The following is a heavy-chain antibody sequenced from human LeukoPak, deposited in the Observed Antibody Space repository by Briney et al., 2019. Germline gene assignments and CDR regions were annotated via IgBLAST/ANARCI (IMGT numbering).Heavy chain of an antibody. V-gene: IGHV3-11*06. CDR1: GFTFSDYY. J-gene: IGHJ4*02. CDR3: ASSGSAQTGPTNFDY. D-gene: IGHD3-10*01. Sequence: KTGGSLRLSCVASGFTFSDYYMSWIRQAPGKGLEWVSYISSSSSYTNYADSVKGRFTISRDNAKNSLYLQMNSLRAEDTAVYYCASSGSAQTGPTNFDYWGQGTLVTVSS. CDR2: ISSSSSYT.